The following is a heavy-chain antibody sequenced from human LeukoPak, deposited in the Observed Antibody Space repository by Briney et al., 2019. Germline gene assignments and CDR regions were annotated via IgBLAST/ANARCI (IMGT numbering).Heavy chain of an antibody. CDR2: IYHSRST. CDR1: GASISSHNW. Sequence: SGTLSLTCAVSGASISSHNWWWSWVRQPPGKGLEWIGEIYHSRSTNYNPSLKSRVTMSVDKSKNQFSLNLSSVTAADTAVYYCASAEPRGIIWYPSWGQGTLVTVSS. D-gene: IGHD6-13*01. V-gene: IGHV4-4*02. CDR3: ASAEPRGIIWYPS. J-gene: IGHJ5*02.